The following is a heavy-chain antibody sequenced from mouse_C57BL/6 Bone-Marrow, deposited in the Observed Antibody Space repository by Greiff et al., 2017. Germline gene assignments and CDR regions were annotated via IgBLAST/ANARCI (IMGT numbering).Heavy chain of an antibody. CDR3: ASDYGNGYWYFDV. J-gene: IGHJ1*03. Sequence: QVHVKQSGPELVKPGASVKLSCKASGYTFTSYDINWVKQRPGQGLEWIGWIYPRDGSTKYNEKFKGKATLTVDTSSSTAYMELHSLTSEDSAVYFCASDYGNGYWYFDVWGTGTTVTVSS. D-gene: IGHD1-1*01. CDR2: IYPRDGST. V-gene: IGHV1-85*01. CDR1: GYTFTSYD.